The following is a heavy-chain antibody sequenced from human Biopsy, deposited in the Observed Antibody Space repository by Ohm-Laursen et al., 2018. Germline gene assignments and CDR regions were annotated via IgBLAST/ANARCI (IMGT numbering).Heavy chain of an antibody. J-gene: IGHJ4*01. Sequence: SETLSLTCTVSGASISSYYWTWIRQPAGKGLEWIGRIYTSGSTNYNPSLKGRVTMSVDTSKNQFSLKLTFLTAADTADYYCARIYFYGLGSSDFFFDVWGHGTPVAVSS. D-gene: IGHD3-10*01. CDR3: ARIYFYGLGSSDFFFDV. CDR2: IYTSGST. CDR1: GASISSYY. V-gene: IGHV4-4*07.